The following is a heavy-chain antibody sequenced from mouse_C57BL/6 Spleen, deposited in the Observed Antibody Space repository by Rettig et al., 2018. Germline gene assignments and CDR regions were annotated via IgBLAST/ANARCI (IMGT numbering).Heavy chain of an antibody. J-gene: IGHJ1*03. V-gene: IGHV5-16*01. Sequence: EVKLVESEGGLVQPGSSMKLSCTASGFTFSDYYMAWVRQVPEKGLEWVANINYDGSSTYYLDSLKSRFIISRDNAKNILYLQMSSLKSEDTATYYCAREGYYYGSSYGYFDVWGTGTTVTVSS. CDR1: GFTFSDYY. CDR3: AREGYYYGSSYGYFDV. CDR2: INYDGSST. D-gene: IGHD1-1*01.